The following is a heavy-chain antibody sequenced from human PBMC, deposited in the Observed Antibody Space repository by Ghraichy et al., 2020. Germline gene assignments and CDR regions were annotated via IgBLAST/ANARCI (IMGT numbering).Heavy chain of an antibody. CDR1: GVSISSKSYY. CDR3: ARQGYYGSGTYYIFED. V-gene: IGHV4-39*01. J-gene: IGHJ4*02. D-gene: IGHD3-10*01. CDR2: SYHSGST. Sequence: TLSLTCIVSGVSISSKSYYWGWVRQPPGKGLEWIGSSYHSGSTYYKPSLEGRINVSVDKSKNHFSLTLTSVTAADTAVYYCARQGYYGSGTYYIFEDWGQGILVTVSS.